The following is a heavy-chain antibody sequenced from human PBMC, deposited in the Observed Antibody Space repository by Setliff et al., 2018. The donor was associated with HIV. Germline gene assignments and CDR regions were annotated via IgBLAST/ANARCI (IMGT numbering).Heavy chain of an antibody. Sequence: ASVKVSCKASGYSFTKYEINWVRQAPGQGLEWLGWVSPSIGNSDFAQKFKGRISLTTDTSIRTAYMELRGLKSDDTAVYFCARDPPSSNPTLQYAFDLWGQGTMVTVSS. D-gene: IGHD4-4*01. CDR3: ARDPPSSNPTLQYAFDL. J-gene: IGHJ3*01. V-gene: IGHV1-8*01. CDR1: GYSFTKYE. CDR2: VSPSIGNS.